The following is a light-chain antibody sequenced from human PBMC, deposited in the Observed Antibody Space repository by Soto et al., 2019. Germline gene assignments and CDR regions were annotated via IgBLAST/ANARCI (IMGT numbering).Light chain of an antibody. CDR3: GTWDSSLSAAV. J-gene: IGLJ7*01. CDR2: ENN. CDR1: SSNIGNNY. Sequence: SVLTQPPSVSAAPGQKVPISCSGSSSNIGNNYVSWYQQLPGTAPKLLIYENNKRPSGIPDRFSGSKSGTSATLGITGLRTGDEADYYCGTWDSSLSAAVFGGGTQLTVL. V-gene: IGLV1-51*02.